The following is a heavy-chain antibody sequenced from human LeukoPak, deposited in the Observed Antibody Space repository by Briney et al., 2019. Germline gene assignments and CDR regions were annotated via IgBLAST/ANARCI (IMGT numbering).Heavy chain of an antibody. D-gene: IGHD3-3*01. CDR2: IFHSGST. V-gene: IGHV4-4*02. CDR3: ARAQNYDFWSGYYYNWFDP. CDR1: GGSISSGNW. J-gene: IGHJ5*02. Sequence: SGTLSLTCAVSGGSISSGNWWSWVRQPPGKGLQWIGEIFHSGSTNYNPSLKRRVTISVDNSKNQLSLTLTSVTAADTAVYHCARAQNYDFWSGYYYNWFDPWGQGTLVTVSS.